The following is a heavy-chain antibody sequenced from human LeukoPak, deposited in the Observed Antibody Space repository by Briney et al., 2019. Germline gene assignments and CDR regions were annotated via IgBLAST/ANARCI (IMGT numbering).Heavy chain of an antibody. V-gene: IGHV3-7*01. CDR3: ARERDGRFFDY. D-gene: IGHD5-24*01. CDR1: GLTFRSFR. Sequence: PGGSLRLSCAVSGLTFRSFRMSWVRQAPGKGLEWVANINQDGSEKYFVDSVKGRFTISRDNSKNSLHLQMNTLRAEDTALYYCARERDGRFFDYWGQGTLVTVSS. CDR2: INQDGSEK. J-gene: IGHJ4*02.